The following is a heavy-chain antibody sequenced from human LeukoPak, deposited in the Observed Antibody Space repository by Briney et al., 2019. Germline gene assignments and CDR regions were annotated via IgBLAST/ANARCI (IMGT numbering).Heavy chain of an antibody. CDR2: INSDGSST. V-gene: IGHV3-74*01. CDR3: ARGAYYFDY. J-gene: IGHJ4*02. Sequence: GGSLRLSCAASGFTFSSYWMHWVRQAPGKGLVWVSRINSDGSSTRSADSVKGRFTISSDNAKNTLYLQMNSLRAEDTAVYYCARGAYYFDYWGQGNLVTVSS. CDR1: GFTFSSYW.